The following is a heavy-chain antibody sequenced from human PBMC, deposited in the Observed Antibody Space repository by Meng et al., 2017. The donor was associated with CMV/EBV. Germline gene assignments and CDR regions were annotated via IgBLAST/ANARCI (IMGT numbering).Heavy chain of an antibody. CDR2: ISYSGST. CDR1: GGSINSNNYY. CDR3: ARRSVYGWFDR. Sequence: SETLSLTCTVSGGSINSNNYYWGWIRQPPGKGLEWIGSISYSGSTYYNPSLESRVTISVDTSKNQFSLKLSSVTAADTAVHFCARRSVYGWFDRWGQGTLVTVSS. V-gene: IGHV4-39*01. J-gene: IGHJ5*02. D-gene: IGHD1-14*01.